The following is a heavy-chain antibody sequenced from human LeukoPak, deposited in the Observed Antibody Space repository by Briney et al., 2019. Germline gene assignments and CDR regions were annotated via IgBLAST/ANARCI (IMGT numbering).Heavy chain of an antibody. CDR2: ISYDGSNK. D-gene: IGHD6-13*01. V-gene: IGHV3-30-3*01. CDR1: GFTFSSYA. J-gene: IGHJ5*02. CDR3: ARDSVGYAAGTSPNWFDP. Sequence: GGSLRLSCAASGFTFSSYAMHWVRQAPGKGLEWVAVISYDGSNKYYADSVKGRFTISRDNSKDTLYLQMNSLRAEDTAVYYCARDSVGYAAGTSPNWFDPWGQGTLVTVSS.